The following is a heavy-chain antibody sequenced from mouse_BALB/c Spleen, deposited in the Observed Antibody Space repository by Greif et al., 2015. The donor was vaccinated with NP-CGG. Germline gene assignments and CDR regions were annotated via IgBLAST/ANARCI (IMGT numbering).Heavy chain of an antibody. Sequence: QLQESGPELVKPGASVKISCKASGYTFTDYYINWVNQKPGQGLGWIGWIYPGSGNTKYNEKFKGKATLAVDTSSSTAYMQFSSLTSEDTAVYFCARRTGTEAMDYWGQGTSVTVSS. V-gene: IGHV1-84*02. J-gene: IGHJ4*01. CDR3: ARRTGTEAMDY. CDR1: GYTFTDYY. CDR2: IYPGSGNT. D-gene: IGHD4-1*01.